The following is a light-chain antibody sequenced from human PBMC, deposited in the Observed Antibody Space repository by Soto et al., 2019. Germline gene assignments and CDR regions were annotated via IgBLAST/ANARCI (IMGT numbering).Light chain of an antibody. Sequence: DIQMTQSPSTLSASVADRVTITCRASQSISVWLAWYQQKPGKAPKLLIYKASNLQTGVPSRFSGSGSGTEFTLTISSLQPDDFATYYCQQYNGYSITFGQGTRLEIK. CDR3: QQYNGYSIT. V-gene: IGKV1-5*03. CDR1: QSISVW. CDR2: KAS. J-gene: IGKJ5*01.